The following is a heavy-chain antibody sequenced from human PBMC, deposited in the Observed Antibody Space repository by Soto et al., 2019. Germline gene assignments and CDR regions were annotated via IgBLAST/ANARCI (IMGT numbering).Heavy chain of an antibody. CDR1: GGTFSSYA. D-gene: IGHD2-2*01. J-gene: IGHJ6*02. V-gene: IGHV1-69*01. CDR2: IIPIFGTA. CDR3: ARGGRSSCYPPPLCGMDV. Sequence: VKVSCQASGGTFSSYAISWVRQAPGQGLEWMGGIIPIFGTANYAQKFQGRVTITADESTSTAYMELSSLRSEDTAVYYCARGGRSSCYPPPLCGMDVWGQGTTVTVSS.